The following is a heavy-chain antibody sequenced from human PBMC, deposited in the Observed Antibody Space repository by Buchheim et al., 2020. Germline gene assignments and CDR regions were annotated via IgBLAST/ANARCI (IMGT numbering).Heavy chain of an antibody. CDR3: ARDGSSSEFDY. J-gene: IGHJ4*02. Sequence: QVQLVESGGGVVQPGRTLRLSCAASGFTFSSYGFHWVRQAPGKGLEWVAVIWYDGNKKFYADSVKGRFTVSSDSSKNRLYLQMNSLRAEDSAVYYCARDGSSSEFDYWGQGTL. D-gene: IGHD6-6*01. CDR2: IWYDGNKK. V-gene: IGHV3-33*01. CDR1: GFTFSSYG.